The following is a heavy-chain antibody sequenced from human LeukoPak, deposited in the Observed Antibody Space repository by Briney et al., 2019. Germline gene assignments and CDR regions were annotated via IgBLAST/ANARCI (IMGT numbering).Heavy chain of an antibody. CDR2: TYYRSKWSN. V-gene: IGHV6-1*01. CDR3: ASSESGGYLFAY. D-gene: IGHD3-22*01. Sequence: SQTLSLTCAISGDSVSSNSATWNWIRQSPSRGLEWLGRTYYRSKWSNDYAVSVKSRITINPDTSKNLFSLQLNSVTPEDTAVYFCASSESGGYLFAYWGQGTLVAVSS. CDR1: GDSVSSNSAT. J-gene: IGHJ4*02.